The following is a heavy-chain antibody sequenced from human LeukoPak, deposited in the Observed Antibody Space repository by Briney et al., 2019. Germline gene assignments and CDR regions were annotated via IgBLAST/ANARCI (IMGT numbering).Heavy chain of an antibody. D-gene: IGHD3-10*01. V-gene: IGHV3-15*01. J-gene: IGHJ4*02. CDR2: IKSKTDGGTT. Sequence: TGGSLRLSCAASAFTFSNAWMSWVRQAAGKGLEWVGRIKSKTDGGTTDYAAPVKGRFTISRDDSKNTLYLQMNSLKTEDTAVYYCTTDFAGSLGNWGQGTLVTVSS. CDR1: AFTFSNAW. CDR3: TTDFAGSLGN.